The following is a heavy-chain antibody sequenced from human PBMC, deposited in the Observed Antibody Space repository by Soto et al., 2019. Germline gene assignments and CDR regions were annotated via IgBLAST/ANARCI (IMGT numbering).Heavy chain of an antibody. D-gene: IGHD3-22*01. J-gene: IGHJ4*02. CDR3: ARVRSSGYYGLLDY. Sequence: SETLSLTCAVSGGSVSNSSFYWSWIRQPPGERLEWIGNIYYSGSTNYNPSLKSRVTISVHTSKNQFSLKLTSVTAADTAVYYCARVRSSGYYGLLDYRGQGTLVTVSS. CDR2: IYYSGST. V-gene: IGHV4-61*01. CDR1: GGSVSNSSFY.